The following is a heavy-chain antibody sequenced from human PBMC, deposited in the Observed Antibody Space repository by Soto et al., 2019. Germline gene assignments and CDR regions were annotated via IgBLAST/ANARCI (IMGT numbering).Heavy chain of an antibody. J-gene: IGHJ4*02. CDR3: AKVQKKVRGVIITFDY. CDR1: GFTFSSYA. Sequence: GGSLRLSCAASGFTFSSYAMSWVRQAPGKGLEWVSAISGSGGSTYYADSVKGRFTISRDNSKNTLYLQMNSLRAEDTAVYYCAKVQKKVRGVIITFDYWGQGTLVTVSS. CDR2: ISGSGGST. D-gene: IGHD3-10*01. V-gene: IGHV3-23*01.